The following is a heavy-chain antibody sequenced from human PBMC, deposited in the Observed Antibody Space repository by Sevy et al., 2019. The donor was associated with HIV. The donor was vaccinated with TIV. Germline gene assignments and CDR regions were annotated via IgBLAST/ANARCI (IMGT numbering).Heavy chain of an antibody. Sequence: GGSLRLSCAASGFRFNYHNMNWVRQAPGKGLEWISYISNSGSTTYLADSVRGRFTISRDNSKNTLYLQMNSLRAEDTAVYYCAVDTAMGPAEQFDYWGQGTLVTVSS. D-gene: IGHD5-18*01. V-gene: IGHV3-48*01. CDR1: GFRFNYHN. J-gene: IGHJ4*02. CDR3: AVDTAMGPAEQFDY. CDR2: ISNSGSTT.